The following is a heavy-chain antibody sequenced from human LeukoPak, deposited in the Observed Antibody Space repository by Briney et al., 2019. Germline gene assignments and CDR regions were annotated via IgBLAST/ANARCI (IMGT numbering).Heavy chain of an antibody. CDR2: ISHDGSNK. CDR1: GFTFSSYA. D-gene: IGHD3-10*01. J-gene: IGHJ6*04. Sequence: PGRSLRLSCAASGFTFSSYAMHWVRQAPGKGLEWVAVISHDGSNKYYADSVKGRFSISRDHSENTVYLQMNSLRAEDPAVYYCEKEHYYGSGSYGILDVWGKGTTVTVSS. CDR3: EKEHYYGSGSYGILDV. V-gene: IGHV3-30*18.